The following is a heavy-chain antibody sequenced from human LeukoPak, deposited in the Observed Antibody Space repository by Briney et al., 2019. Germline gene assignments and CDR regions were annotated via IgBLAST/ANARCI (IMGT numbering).Heavy chain of an antibody. D-gene: IGHD2-15*01. Sequence: GASVKVSCKASGGTFSSYAISWVRQAPGQGLEWMGRIIPILGIANYAQKFQGRVTITADKSTSTAYMELSSLRSEDTAVYYCARDQYCSGGSCYSRAYYYYGMDVWGQGTTVTVSS. CDR2: IIPILGIA. CDR3: ARDQYCSGGSCYSRAYYYYGMDV. V-gene: IGHV1-69*04. J-gene: IGHJ6*02. CDR1: GGTFSSYA.